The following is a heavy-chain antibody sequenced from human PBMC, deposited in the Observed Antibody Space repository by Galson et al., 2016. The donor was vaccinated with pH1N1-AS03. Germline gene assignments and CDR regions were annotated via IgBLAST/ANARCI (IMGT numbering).Heavy chain of an antibody. Sequence: SLRLSCAASRFIFKNYYMNWIRQAPGKGLEWIAYINSGSNRIFYRASVKGRFTISRDNSENSLYLQMSGLRVDDTALYYCARSHGVNFGDAFDLWGQGTLVSVSS. J-gene: IGHJ3*01. CDR2: INSGSNRI. CDR1: RFIFKNYY. CDR3: ARSHGVNFGDAFDL. D-gene: IGHD1-7*01. V-gene: IGHV3-11*01.